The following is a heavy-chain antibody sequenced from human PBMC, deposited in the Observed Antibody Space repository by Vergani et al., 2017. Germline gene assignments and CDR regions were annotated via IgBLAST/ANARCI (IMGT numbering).Heavy chain of an antibody. CDR1: GGSISSSNW. CDR3: ARRSRLTAGDDY. V-gene: IGHV4-4*02. Sequence: QVQLQESGPGLVKPSGTLSLTCAVSGGSISSSNWWSWVRQPPGKGLEWIGEIYHSGSTNYNPSLKSRGTISVDKSENQCSLKLSSVTAADTAVYYCARRSRLTAGDDYWGQGTLVTVSS. CDR2: IYHSGST. D-gene: IGHD3-16*01. J-gene: IGHJ4*02.